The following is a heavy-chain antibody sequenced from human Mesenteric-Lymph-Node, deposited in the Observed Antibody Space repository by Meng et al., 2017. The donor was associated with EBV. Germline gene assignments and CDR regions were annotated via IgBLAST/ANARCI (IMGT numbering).Heavy chain of an antibody. J-gene: IGHJ4*02. CDR3: ARSAGGDYFDY. CDR2: IYHSGTT. V-gene: IGHV4-30-2*01. Sequence: QVELQESGSGLVRPSQTLSLTCAVFGGSIISGGYSWSWIRQAPGKGLEWIGFIYHSGTTYLNPSLRSRVNLSVDTSKNQFSLNLRSVSAADTAIYYCARSAGGDYFDYWGQGTLVTVSS. CDR1: GGSIISGGYS. D-gene: IGHD1-26*01.